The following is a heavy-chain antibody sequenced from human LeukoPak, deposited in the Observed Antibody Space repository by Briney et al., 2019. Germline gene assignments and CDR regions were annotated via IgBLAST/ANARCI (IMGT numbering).Heavy chain of an antibody. Sequence: GGSLRLSCAGSGFSFSSNTMSWVRQAPGRGLEWVSAISNNGGRTDYADSVKGRFTISRDNAKNTLYLQMNSLRAEDTAVYYCARSPYYDSSGYSFDYWGQGTLVTVSS. D-gene: IGHD3-22*01. V-gene: IGHV3-23*01. CDR2: ISNNGGRT. CDR3: ARSPYYDSSGYSFDY. CDR1: GFSFSSNT. J-gene: IGHJ4*02.